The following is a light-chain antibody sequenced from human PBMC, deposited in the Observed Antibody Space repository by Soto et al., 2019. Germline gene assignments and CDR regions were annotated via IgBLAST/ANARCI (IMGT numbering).Light chain of an antibody. V-gene: IGLV1-40*01. CDR1: SSNIGAGYD. Sequence: QSVLTQPPSVSGAPGQMVTISCTGSSSNIGAGYDVHWYQQLPGTAPKLLIYGNSNRPSGVSDRFSGSKSGTSASLAITGLQAEDEADYYCQSYDSMVSGSGVFGGGTKLTVL. CDR3: QSYDSMVSGSGV. CDR2: GNS. J-gene: IGLJ2*01.